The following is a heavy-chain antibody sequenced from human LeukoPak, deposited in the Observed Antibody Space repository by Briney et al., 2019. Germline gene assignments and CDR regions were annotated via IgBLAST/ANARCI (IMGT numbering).Heavy chain of an antibody. V-gene: IGHV4-34*01. CDR1: GGSFSGYY. J-gene: IGHJ6*03. Sequence: SETLSLTCAVYGGSFSGYYWSWIRQPPGKGLEWIGEINHSGSTNYNPSLKSRVTISVDTSKNQFSLKLSSVTAADTAVYYCARVPVATIQGYYYYYMDVWGKGTTVTVSS. D-gene: IGHD5-24*01. CDR3: ARVPVATIQGYYYYYMDV. CDR2: INHSGST.